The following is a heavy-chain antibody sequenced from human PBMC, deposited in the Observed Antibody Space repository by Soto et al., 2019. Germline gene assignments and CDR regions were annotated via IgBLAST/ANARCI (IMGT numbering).Heavy chain of an antibody. Sequence: ASVKVSCKASGGTLSSYAISWVRQAPGQGLEWMGGIIPVFGTSNSAQKFQGRVTITADESTSTAYMELSSLRSEDTAVYYCARDTSIAAAVRFDPWGQGTLVTVSS. CDR3: ARDTSIAAAVRFDP. D-gene: IGHD6-13*01. CDR1: GGTLSSYA. J-gene: IGHJ5*02. CDR2: IIPVFGTS. V-gene: IGHV1-69*13.